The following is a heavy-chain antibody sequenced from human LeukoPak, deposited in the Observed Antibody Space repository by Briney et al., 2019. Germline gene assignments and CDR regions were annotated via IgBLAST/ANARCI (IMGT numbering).Heavy chain of an antibody. CDR3: ARTKGYSGYDPFDY. V-gene: IGHV3-33*01. J-gene: IGHJ4*02. CDR1: GFTFSSYG. D-gene: IGHD5-12*01. CDR2: IWYDGSNK. Sequence: GRSLRLSCAASGFTFSSYGMHWVRQAPGKGLEWVAVIWYDGSNKYYADSVKGRFTISRDNSKNTLYLQMNSLRAEDTAVYYCARTKGYSGYDPFDYWGQGTLVTVSS.